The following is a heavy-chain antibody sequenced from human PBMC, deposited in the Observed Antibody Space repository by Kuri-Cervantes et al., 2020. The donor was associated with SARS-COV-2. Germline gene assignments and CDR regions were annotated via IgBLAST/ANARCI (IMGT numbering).Heavy chain of an antibody. Sequence: KISCAASGFTFSSYAISWVRQAPGQGLEWMGGIIPIFGTANYAQKFQGRVTITADESTSTAYMELSSLRSEDTAVYYCARGYSSGLRPYDAFDIWGQGTMVTVSS. CDR2: IIPIFGTA. D-gene: IGHD6-19*01. CDR1: GFTFSSYA. J-gene: IGHJ3*02. V-gene: IGHV1-69*01. CDR3: ARGYSSGLRPYDAFDI.